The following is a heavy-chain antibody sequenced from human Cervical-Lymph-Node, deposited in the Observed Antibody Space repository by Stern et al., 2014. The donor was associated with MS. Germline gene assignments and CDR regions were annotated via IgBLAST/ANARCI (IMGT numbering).Heavy chain of an antibody. J-gene: IGHJ5*02. CDR2: IHDSGST. V-gene: IGHV4-61*02. CDR3: ATTRWDLFTWNWFDP. Sequence: VQLVESGPGLVKPSQTLSLTCTVSGGSISSSGYYWSWIRQPADKGLEWIGRIHDSGSTYSNPSLKSRVTISMDTAQNQFSLKLPSVTAADTAVYYCATTRWDLFTWNWFDPWGQGTLVTVSS. CDR1: GGSISSSGYY. D-gene: IGHD1-26*01.